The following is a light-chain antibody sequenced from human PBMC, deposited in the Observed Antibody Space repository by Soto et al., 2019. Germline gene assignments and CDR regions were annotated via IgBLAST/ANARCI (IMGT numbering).Light chain of an antibody. CDR1: TSNIGAGYD. Sequence: QSVLPQPPSVSGAPGQRVTIPCTGSTSNIGAGYDVHWYQQVPGTAPKLLIYANNNRPSGVPGRFSGSKSGTSATLAITGLQAEDETDYYCQSYDNSLSGWVFGGGTQLTVL. V-gene: IGLV1-40*01. CDR3: QSYDNSLSGWV. CDR2: ANN. J-gene: IGLJ3*02.